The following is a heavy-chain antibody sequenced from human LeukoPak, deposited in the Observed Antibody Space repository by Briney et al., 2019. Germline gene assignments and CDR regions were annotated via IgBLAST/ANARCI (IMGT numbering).Heavy chain of an antibody. CDR3: ARFMVRGVYYYGMDV. V-gene: IGHV3-48*03. J-gene: IGHJ6*02. Sequence: PGGSLRLSCAASGFTFSSYEMNWVRQAPGKGLEWVSYISSSGSTIYYADSVKGRFTISRDNAKNSLYLQMNSLRAEDTAVYYCARFMVRGVYYYGMDVWGQGTTVTVSS. D-gene: IGHD3-10*01. CDR2: ISSSGSTI. CDR1: GFTFSSYE.